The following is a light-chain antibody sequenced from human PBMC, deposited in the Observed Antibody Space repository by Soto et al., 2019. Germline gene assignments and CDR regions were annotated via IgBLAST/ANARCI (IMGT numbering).Light chain of an antibody. V-gene: IGKV1-39*01. Sequence: DIPMTQSPSSLSASVGDRVIITCRARQSISTYLNWYQQKPGKAPKLLIYDAPSLQSGVPSRFSGSGSGTDFTLTISSLQPEDFATYYCQQSYSAPRTFGQGTKVEIE. J-gene: IGKJ1*01. CDR1: QSISTY. CDR2: DAP. CDR3: QQSYSAPRT.